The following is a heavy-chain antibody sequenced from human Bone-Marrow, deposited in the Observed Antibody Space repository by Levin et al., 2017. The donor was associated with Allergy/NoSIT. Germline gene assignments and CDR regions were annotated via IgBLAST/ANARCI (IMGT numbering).Heavy chain of an antibody. CDR1: GFSFTSHA. V-gene: IGHV3-23*01. CDR2: ISGSGRSA. Sequence: GGSLRLSCAASGFSFTSHAMSWVRQAPGKGLEWVSAISGSGRSAYYASSVKGRFTISRDNSKNTLYMQMNSLRAEDTAIYYCAKDWSSSSFPISHSSSSYDYWGQGTLVTVSS. D-gene: IGHD6-13*01. CDR3: AKDWSSSSFPISHSSSSYDY. J-gene: IGHJ4*02.